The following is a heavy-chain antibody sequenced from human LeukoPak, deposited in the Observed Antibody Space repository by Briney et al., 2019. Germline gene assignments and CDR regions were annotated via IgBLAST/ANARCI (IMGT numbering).Heavy chain of an antibody. CDR3: ARAGSHSSGYYIPPPLDY. D-gene: IGHD3-22*01. CDR1: GYSISSGYY. CDR2: IYHTGVT. V-gene: IGHV4-38-2*02. Sequence: SETLSLTCNVSGYSISSGYYWGWIRQSPGKGLEWIGKIYHTGVTAYNPSLKSRVTISVDTSKNQFSLKLSSVTAADTAVYYCARAGSHSSGYYIPPPLDYWGQGTLVTVSS. J-gene: IGHJ4*02.